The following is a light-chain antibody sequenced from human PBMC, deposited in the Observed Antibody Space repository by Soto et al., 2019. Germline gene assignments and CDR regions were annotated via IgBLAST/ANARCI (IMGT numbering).Light chain of an antibody. CDR3: AVWDDSLNGVV. CDR2: KNN. V-gene: IGLV1-47*01. CDR1: SSNIGGNY. Sequence: QAVVTQPPSASGTPGQRVTISCSGSSSNIGGNYVYWYQHLPGTAPKVLIYKNNHRPSGVPDRFSGSKPDTSASLAISGLRSEDEAHYYCAVWDDSLNGVVFGGGTQLTVL. J-gene: IGLJ3*02.